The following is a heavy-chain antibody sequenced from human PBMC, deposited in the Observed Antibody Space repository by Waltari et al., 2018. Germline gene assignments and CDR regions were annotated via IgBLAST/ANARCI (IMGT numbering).Heavy chain of an antibody. CDR2: MNPNSGNT. CDR1: GYTFSTSA. D-gene: IGHD3-10*01. Sequence: QVQLLQSGAEVKEPGASVKVSCKASGYTFSTSAINSVRQATGQGLEWMGWMNPNSGNTGYAPKFQGRVTMTRDTSISTAYMELSSLRSDDTAVYYCARGSRLGSGTFFPTATDNWAQGTPVTVSS. V-gene: IGHV1-8*01. J-gene: IGHJ4*02. CDR3: ARGSRLGSGTFFPTATDN.